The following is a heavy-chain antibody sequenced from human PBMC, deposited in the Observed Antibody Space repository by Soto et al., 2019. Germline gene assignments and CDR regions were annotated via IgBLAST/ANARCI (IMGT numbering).Heavy chain of an antibody. D-gene: IGHD3-22*01. J-gene: IGHJ5*02. CDR2: INHSGTT. CDR1: GGSFIGYY. Sequence: SETLSLTCAVYGGSFIGYYWSLIRHPPGKWLEWIGEINHSGTTYYNPSVKGRVTISVDTSKNQFSLKMSSVTAADTAVYYCARDSSGYYWFDPWGQGTLVTVSS. CDR3: ARDSSGYYWFDP. V-gene: IGHV4-34*01.